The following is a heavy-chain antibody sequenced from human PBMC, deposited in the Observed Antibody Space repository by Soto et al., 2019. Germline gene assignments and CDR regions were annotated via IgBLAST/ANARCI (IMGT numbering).Heavy chain of an antibody. CDR2: IYYSGST. Sequence: SETLSLTCSVSDDSINSDKYYWGWIRQPPGKGLEWIGYIYYSGSTNYNPSLKSRVTISVDTSKNQFSLKLSSVTAADTAVYYCASLHDSSSWYLDDMDVWGKGTTVTGSS. J-gene: IGHJ6*03. D-gene: IGHD6-13*01. V-gene: IGHV4-61*05. CDR1: DDSINSDKYY. CDR3: ASLHDSSSWYLDDMDV.